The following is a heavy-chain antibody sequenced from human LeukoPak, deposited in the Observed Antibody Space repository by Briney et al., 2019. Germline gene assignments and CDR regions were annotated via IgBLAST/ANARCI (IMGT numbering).Heavy chain of an antibody. Sequence: PGGSLRLSCAASGFTFSDYGMHWVRQAPGKGLEWVAFIRYDGSNENYADSVKGRFIISRDNSKNTLYLQMNSLRAEDTAVYYCAKSVPVIRGEIDYWGQGTLVTVSS. CDR2: IRYDGSNE. J-gene: IGHJ4*02. V-gene: IGHV3-30*02. CDR3: AKSVPVIRGEIDY. CDR1: GFTFSDYG. D-gene: IGHD3-10*01.